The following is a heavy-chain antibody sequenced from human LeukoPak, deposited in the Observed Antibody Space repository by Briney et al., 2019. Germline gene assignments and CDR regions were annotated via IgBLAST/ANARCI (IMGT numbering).Heavy chain of an antibody. Sequence: AGGSLRLSCAASGFTFSSYAMHWVRQAPGKGLEWVAVISYDGSNKYYADSVKGRFTISRDNAKNTLYLQMNSLRAEDTAVYYCARSGLVDAFDIWGQGTMVTVSS. CDR2: ISYDGSNK. CDR1: GFTFSSYA. D-gene: IGHD5-12*01. V-gene: IGHV3-30-3*01. J-gene: IGHJ3*02. CDR3: ARSGLVDAFDI.